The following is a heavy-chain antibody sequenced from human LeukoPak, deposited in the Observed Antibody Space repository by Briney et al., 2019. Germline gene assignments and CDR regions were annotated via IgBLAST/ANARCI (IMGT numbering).Heavy chain of an antibody. D-gene: IGHD3-10*01. CDR2: ISSSSGSI. J-gene: IGHJ3*02. Sequence: PGGSLRLSCTASGFTLSSYSMNWVRQAPGKGLEWVSYISSSSGSISYADSVKGRFTISRDNAKNSLYVQMNSLRVEDTAVYYCVRILVGSGSHGAFDMWGQGTMVAVSS. V-gene: IGHV3-48*04. CDR3: VRILVGSGSHGAFDM. CDR1: GFTLSSYS.